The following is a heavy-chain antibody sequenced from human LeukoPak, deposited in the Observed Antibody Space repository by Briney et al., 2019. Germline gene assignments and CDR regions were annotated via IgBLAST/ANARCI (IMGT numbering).Heavy chain of an antibody. CDR1: GFTFGDYA. D-gene: IGHD6-19*01. CDR3: TRAGYSSGWGFDY. Sequence: GGSLRLTCTASGFTFGDYAMSWVRQAPGKGLEWVGFIRSKAYGGTTEYAASVKGRFTISRDDSKGIAYLQMNSLKTEDTAVYYCTRAGYSSGWGFDYWGQGTLVTVSS. CDR2: IRSKAYGGTT. J-gene: IGHJ4*02. V-gene: IGHV3-49*04.